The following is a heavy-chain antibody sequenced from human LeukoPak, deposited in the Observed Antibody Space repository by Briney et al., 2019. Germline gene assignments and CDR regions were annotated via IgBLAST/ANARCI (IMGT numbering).Heavy chain of an antibody. D-gene: IGHD1-26*01. V-gene: IGHV3-21*01. CDR3: ARISGSSLTHYFDY. J-gene: IGHJ4*02. CDR2: ISSSSSYI. Sequence: PGGSLRLSCAASGFTFSSYSMNWVRQAPGKGLEWVSSISSSSSYIYYADSVKGRFTISRDNSKNTLYLQMNSLRAEDTAVYYCARISGSSLTHYFDYWGQGTLATVSS. CDR1: GFTFSSYS.